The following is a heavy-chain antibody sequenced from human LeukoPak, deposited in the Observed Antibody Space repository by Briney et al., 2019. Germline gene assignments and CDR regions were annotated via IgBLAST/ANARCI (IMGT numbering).Heavy chain of an antibody. CDR2: INHSGST. V-gene: IGHV4-34*01. CDR1: GGSFSGYY. D-gene: IGHD4-17*01. CDR3: ARYGDYLYYYGMDV. Sequence: SETLSLTCAVYGGSFSGYYWSWIRQPPGKGLEWIGEINHSGSTNYNPSLKSRVTISVDTSKNQFSLKLSSVTAADTAVYYCARYGDYLYYYGMDVWGQGTTVTVSS. J-gene: IGHJ6*02.